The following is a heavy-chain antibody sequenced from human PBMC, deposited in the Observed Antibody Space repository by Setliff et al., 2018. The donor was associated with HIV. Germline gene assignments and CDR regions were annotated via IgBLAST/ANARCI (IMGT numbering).Heavy chain of an antibody. V-gene: IGHV3-23*01. J-gene: IGHJ3*02. D-gene: IGHD1-26*01. CDR3: AKGPWDEPHAFNI. Sequence: PGGSLRLSCSASGFTFSSYAMHWVRQAPGKGLDWVAAMRLSGDIIYHADSVKGRFTISRDNSKSTLYLQMNSLRVEDTAVYYCAKGPWDEPHAFNIWGQGTVVTVSS. CDR2: MRLSGDII. CDR1: GFTFSSYA.